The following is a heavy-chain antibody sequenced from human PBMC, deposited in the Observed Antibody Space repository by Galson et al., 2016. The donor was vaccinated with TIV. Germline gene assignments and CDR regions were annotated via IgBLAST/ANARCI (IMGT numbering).Heavy chain of an antibody. Sequence: SLRLSCAASGFTFSSYGIHWVRQAPGKGLEWVSVISYDGGSKYYGDSVKGRFTLSRDNSRNTVDLQMNSLRPEDTAVYYCAKNRLKYLTLGLFSFDSWGQGTHVTVSS. V-gene: IGHV3-30*18. D-gene: IGHD3-9*01. CDR3: AKNRLKYLTLGLFSFDS. CDR1: GFTFSSYG. CDR2: ISYDGGSK. J-gene: IGHJ4*02.